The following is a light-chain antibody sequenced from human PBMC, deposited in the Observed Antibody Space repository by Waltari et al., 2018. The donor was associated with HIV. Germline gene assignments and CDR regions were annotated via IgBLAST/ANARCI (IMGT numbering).Light chain of an antibody. CDR1: NLESKS. Sequence: SYVLTQPPSVSVAPGKPATIAREGDNLESKSVHWYQQRPGQAPIQVIDDDSDRPSAIPERFAGSNSGNTATLSITRVEVGDEADYYCQVWDSSSDHWVFGGGTKLTVL. CDR3: QVWDSSSDHWV. CDR2: DDS. V-gene: IGLV3-21*04. J-gene: IGLJ3*02.